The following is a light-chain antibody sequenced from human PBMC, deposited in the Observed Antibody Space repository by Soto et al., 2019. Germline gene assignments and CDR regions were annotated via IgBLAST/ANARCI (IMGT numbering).Light chain of an antibody. J-gene: IGKJ4*01. CDR1: QGIRND. V-gene: IGKV1-6*02. CDR2: AAS. Sequence: IRQPPSCPTASVGDRFTITWRASQGIRNDLSWYQQIPGKAPKLLIYAASSLQSGVPSRFSGSRSGTDFTLTIIILQPEDFATYDCLQDYSYPRTFGRGTKV. CDR3: LQDYSYPRT.